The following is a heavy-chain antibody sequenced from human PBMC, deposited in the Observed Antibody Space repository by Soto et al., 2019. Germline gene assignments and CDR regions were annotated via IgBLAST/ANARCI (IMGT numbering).Heavy chain of an antibody. Sequence: EVQLVESGGGLVQPGGSLRLSCAASGFTVSSNYMSWVRQAPGKGLEWVSVIYSGGSTYYADSVKGRFTISRDNSTNTLYLQMNSLRSEDTAVYYCARVDSGYSYYFDYWGQGTLVTVSS. CDR1: GFTVSSNY. CDR3: ARVDSGYSYYFDY. CDR2: IYSGGST. D-gene: IGHD5-18*01. V-gene: IGHV3-66*01. J-gene: IGHJ4*02.